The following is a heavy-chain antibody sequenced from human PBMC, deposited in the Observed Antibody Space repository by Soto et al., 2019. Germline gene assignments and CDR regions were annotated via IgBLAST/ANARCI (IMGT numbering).Heavy chain of an antibody. J-gene: IGHJ6*02. V-gene: IGHV3-21*06. CDR2: ISPSSGHI. CDR3: SGCSGGACHKNYGMDV. CDR1: GFTFSSCT. Sequence: EVHLVESGGGLVKPGGSLRLSCAVSGFTFSSCTMNWVRQAPGKGLEWVSSISPSSGHIYYADSVKGRFTISRDNAKNSLFLQNNSLRGEDTAVYYCSGCSGGACHKNYGMDVWGQGTTVTVSS. D-gene: IGHD2-15*01.